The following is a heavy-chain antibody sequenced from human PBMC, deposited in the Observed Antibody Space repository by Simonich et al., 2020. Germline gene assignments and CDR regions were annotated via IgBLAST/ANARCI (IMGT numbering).Heavy chain of an antibody. CDR2: INHSGST. J-gene: IGHJ4*02. CDR3: ARHLQLGPFDY. CDR1: GGSFSGYY. D-gene: IGHD1-1*01. V-gene: IGHV4-34*01. Sequence: QVQLQQWGAGLLKPSETLSLTCAVYGGSFSGYYWSWIRQPPGKGMEWIGKINHSGSTNYNPSLKSRVTISVDTSKNQFSLKLSSVTAADTAVYYCARHLQLGPFDYWGQGTLVTVSS.